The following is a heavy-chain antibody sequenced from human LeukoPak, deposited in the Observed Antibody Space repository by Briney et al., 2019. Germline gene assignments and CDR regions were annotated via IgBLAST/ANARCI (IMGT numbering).Heavy chain of an antibody. J-gene: IGHJ6*02. Sequence: PSETLSLTCAVYGGSFSGYYWSWIRQPPGKGLEWIGEINHSGSTNYNPSLKSRVTISVDTSKNQFSLKLSSVTAADTAVYYCARARYDFWSGYRTLPPHMDVWGQGTTVTVSS. D-gene: IGHD3-3*01. CDR2: INHSGST. CDR3: ARARYDFWSGYRTLPPHMDV. V-gene: IGHV4-34*01. CDR1: GGSFSGYY.